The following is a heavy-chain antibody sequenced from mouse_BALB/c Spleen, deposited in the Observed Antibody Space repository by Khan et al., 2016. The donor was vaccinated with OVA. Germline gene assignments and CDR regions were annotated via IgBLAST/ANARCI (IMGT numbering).Heavy chain of an antibody. Sequence: EVELVESGGDLVKPGGSLKLSCAASGFTFSTYAMSWVRQTPDKRLEWVATINTGGDYIYYTDSVQGRFTISRDNAKHTRYLQRSRLRSEDTAMYFCARHNYGPFAYWGQGTLVTVSA. V-gene: IGHV5-6*01. CDR1: GFTFSTYA. CDR3: ARHNYGPFAY. J-gene: IGHJ3*01. D-gene: IGHD1-1*01. CDR2: INTGGDYI.